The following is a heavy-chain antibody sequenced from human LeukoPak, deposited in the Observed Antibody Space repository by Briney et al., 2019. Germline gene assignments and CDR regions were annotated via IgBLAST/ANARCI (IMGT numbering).Heavy chain of an antibody. CDR2: INPNSGGT. Sequence: ASVKVSCKASGYTFTGYYMRWVRQAPGQGLEWMGRINPNSGGTNYAQKFQGRVTMIRDTSISTAYMELSRLRSDDTAVYYCARADGDYFLIDYWGQGTLVTVSS. CDR1: GYTFTGYY. D-gene: IGHD4-17*01. V-gene: IGHV1-2*06. CDR3: ARADGDYFLIDY. J-gene: IGHJ4*02.